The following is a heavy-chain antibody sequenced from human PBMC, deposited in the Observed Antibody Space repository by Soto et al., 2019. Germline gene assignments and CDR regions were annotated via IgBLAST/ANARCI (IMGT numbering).Heavy chain of an antibody. CDR2: INHSGST. Sequence: SETLSLTCAVYGGSFSGYYWSWIRQPPGKGLEWIGEINHSGSTNYNPSLKSRVTISVDTSKNQFSLKLSSVTAADTAVYCCARPGGNLEPAYYFDYWGQGTLVTVSS. V-gene: IGHV4-34*01. J-gene: IGHJ4*02. CDR1: GGSFSGYY. CDR3: ARPGGNLEPAYYFDY. D-gene: IGHD1-1*01.